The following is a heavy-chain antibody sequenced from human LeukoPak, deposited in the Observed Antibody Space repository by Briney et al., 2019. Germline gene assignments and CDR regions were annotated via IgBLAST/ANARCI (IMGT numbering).Heavy chain of an antibody. CDR1: GGSISSGDYY. V-gene: IGHV4-30-4*08. D-gene: IGHD5-24*01. Sequence: SQTLSLTCTVSGGSISSGDYYWSWIRQPPGKGLEGMGYIYYSGSTYYNPSLKSRVTISVDTSKNQFSLKLSSVTAADTAVYYCARALVEMATMGDAFDIWGQGTMVTVSS. J-gene: IGHJ3*02. CDR2: IYYSGST. CDR3: ARALVEMATMGDAFDI.